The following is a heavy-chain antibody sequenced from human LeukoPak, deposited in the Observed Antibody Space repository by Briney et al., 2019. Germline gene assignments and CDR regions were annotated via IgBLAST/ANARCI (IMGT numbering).Heavy chain of an antibody. CDR3: ARGIPGYYGMDV. CDR2: IYYTGSS. D-gene: IGHD2-21*01. CDR1: GGSVSSYY. V-gene: IGHV4-59*02. Sequence: SETLSLTCTVSGGSVSSYYWNWIRQPPGKGLEWIGYIYYTGSSNYNPSLKSRVSISVDTSKNQFSLKLSSVTAADTAVYYCARGIPGYYGMDVWGQGTTITVSS. J-gene: IGHJ6*02.